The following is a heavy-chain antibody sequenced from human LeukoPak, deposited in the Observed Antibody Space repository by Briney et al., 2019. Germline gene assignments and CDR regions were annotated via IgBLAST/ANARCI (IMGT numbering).Heavy chain of an antibody. CDR3: ARENDSSGYYWVGWFDP. V-gene: IGHV1-69*05. D-gene: IGHD3-22*01. CDR2: IIPIFGTA. CDR1: GGTFSSYA. J-gene: IGHJ5*02. Sequence: ASVKVSCKASGGTFSSYAISWVRQAPGQGLEWMGGIIPIFGTANYAQKFQGRVTITTDESTSTAYMELSSLRSEDTAVYYCARENDSSGYYWVGWFDPWGQGTLVTASS.